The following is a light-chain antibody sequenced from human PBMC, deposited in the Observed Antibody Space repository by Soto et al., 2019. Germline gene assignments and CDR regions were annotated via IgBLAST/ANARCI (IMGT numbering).Light chain of an antibody. Sequence: QSVLTQPPSASGTPGQRVTISWSGSSSNIGSNYVYWYQQLPGTAPKLLIYRNNQRPSGVPDRFSGSKPGTSASLAISGLRSEDEADYYCAAWEDSLSVHVVFGGGTKLTVL. CDR1: SSNIGSNY. J-gene: IGLJ2*01. V-gene: IGLV1-47*01. CDR2: RNN. CDR3: AAWEDSLSVHVV.